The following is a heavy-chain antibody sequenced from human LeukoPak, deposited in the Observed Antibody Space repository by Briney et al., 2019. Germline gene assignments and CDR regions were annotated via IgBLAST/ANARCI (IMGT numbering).Heavy chain of an antibody. Sequence: GGSLRLSCAASGFTFSSYAMHWVRQAPGKGLEWVAAISYDGSNKYYADSVKGRFTISRDNSKNTLYLQMNSLRAEDTAIYYCAKFNAMTTLTPFDYWGQGTLVTVSP. CDR3: AKFNAMTTLTPFDY. V-gene: IGHV3-30-3*02. D-gene: IGHD4-17*01. J-gene: IGHJ4*02. CDR1: GFTFSSYA. CDR2: ISYDGSNK.